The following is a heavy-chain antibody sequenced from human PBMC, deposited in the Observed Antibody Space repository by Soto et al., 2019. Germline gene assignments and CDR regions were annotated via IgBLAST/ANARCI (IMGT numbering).Heavy chain of an antibody. Sequence: LRLSCAPSGFTLSTYAMHWLRQSPGRGLEWVAVLWFDGSNKNYADSVKGRFAISRDKSGNTLYLKLNSLRAEDTAVYYCARDYSDPSGYYFSGFDVWGQGTTVTVSS. CDR1: GFTLSTYA. J-gene: IGHJ3*01. D-gene: IGHD3-22*01. CDR3: ARDYSDPSGYYFSGFDV. V-gene: IGHV3-33*01. CDR2: LWFDGSNK.